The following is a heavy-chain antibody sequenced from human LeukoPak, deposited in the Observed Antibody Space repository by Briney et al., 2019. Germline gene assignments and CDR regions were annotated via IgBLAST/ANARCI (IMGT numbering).Heavy chain of an antibody. J-gene: IGHJ4*02. V-gene: IGHV3-7*01. CDR3: ARDLPGAQAFDY. D-gene: IGHD1-26*01. CDR1: GFTSSTYW. CDR2: IKEDGSEK. Sequence: GGSLRLSCVASGFTSSTYWMSWVRQAPGKGLEWVANIKEDGSEKYYVDSVKGRFTISRDNAKNSLYLQMNSLRAEDTAVYYCARDLPGAQAFDYWGQGTLVTVSS.